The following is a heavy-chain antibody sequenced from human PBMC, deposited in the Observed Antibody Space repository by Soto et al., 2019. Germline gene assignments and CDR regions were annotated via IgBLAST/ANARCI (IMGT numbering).Heavy chain of an antibody. J-gene: IGHJ6*02. D-gene: IGHD3-3*01. CDR1: GFTFNNYG. V-gene: IGHV3-33*01. CDR3: AGGRNPVYTIPTILVDYFYFVMAV. Sequence: GGSLRLSCAASGFTFNNYGMHWVRQAPGKGLEWVALIWYDGSNREYADSVKGRFTISRDNSKNTLYLQMSSLRVEDTAVNYSAGGRNPVYTIPTILVDYFYFVMAVWGQGPTVTV. CDR2: IWYDGSNR.